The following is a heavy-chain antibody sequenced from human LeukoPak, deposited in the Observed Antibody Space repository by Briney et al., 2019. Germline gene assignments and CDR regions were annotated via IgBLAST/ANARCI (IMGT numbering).Heavy chain of an antibody. V-gene: IGHV4-34*01. Sequence: SETLSLTCAVHGGSFSGYYWSWIRQPPGKGLEWIGEINHSGSTNYNPSLKSRVTISVDTSKNQFSLKLSSVTAADTAVYYCARSQWEPPHFDYWGQGTLVTVSS. CDR3: ARSQWEPPHFDY. CDR2: INHSGST. J-gene: IGHJ4*02. CDR1: GGSFSGYY. D-gene: IGHD1-26*01.